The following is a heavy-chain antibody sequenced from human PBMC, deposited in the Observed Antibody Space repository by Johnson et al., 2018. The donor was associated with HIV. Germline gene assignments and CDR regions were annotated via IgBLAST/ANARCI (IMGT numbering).Heavy chain of an antibody. V-gene: IGHV3-20*04. CDR2: INWNGGST. Sequence: VQLVESGGGVVQPGRSLRLSCAAPGFTFGDYGMSWVRQAPGKGLEWVSGINWNGGSTGDGDSVKGRFTISRDNAKNSLYLQMTSLRAADTAVYYCARPGGAPLTDDAFDIWGQGTMVTVSS. J-gene: IGHJ3*02. CDR1: GFTFGDYG. CDR3: ARPGGAPLTDDAFDI. D-gene: IGHD1-1*01.